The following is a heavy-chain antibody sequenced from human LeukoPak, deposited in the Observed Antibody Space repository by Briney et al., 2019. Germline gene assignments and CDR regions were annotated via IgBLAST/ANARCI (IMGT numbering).Heavy chain of an antibody. D-gene: IGHD4-17*01. Sequence: ASVKVSCKASGYTFTSYDINCVRQAPGHALEWMGWMNPNSGNTGYAQKFQGRVTITRNTSITTAYMALSSLRSEDTAVYYCARVSGYGDYVFHYYYYMDVWGKGTTVTVSS. CDR1: GYTFTSYD. V-gene: IGHV1-8*03. CDR2: MNPNSGNT. CDR3: ARVSGYGDYVFHYYYYMDV. J-gene: IGHJ6*03.